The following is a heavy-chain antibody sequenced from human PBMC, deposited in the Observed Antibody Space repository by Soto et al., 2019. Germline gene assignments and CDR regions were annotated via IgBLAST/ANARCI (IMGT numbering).Heavy chain of an antibody. CDR1: GFTFSSSW. CDR2: INPDGSGT. D-gene: IGHD1-7*01. V-gene: IGHV3-74*01. Sequence: PGGSLRLSCAASGFTFSSSWMYWVRQTPGRGLVWASRINPDGSGTDYADSVKGRFTISRDNAKNTLYLQMNSLRANDTAVYYCANYFGPGLGRFDYWGPGTLVTVSS. J-gene: IGHJ4*02. CDR3: ANYFGPGLGRFDY.